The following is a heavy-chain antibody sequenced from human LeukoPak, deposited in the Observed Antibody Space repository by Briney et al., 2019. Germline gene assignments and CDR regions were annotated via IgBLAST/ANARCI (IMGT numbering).Heavy chain of an antibody. CDR1: GGSFSGYY. J-gene: IGHJ4*02. D-gene: IGHD6-19*01. CDR2: INHSGST. Sequence: KPSETLSLTCAVYGGSFSGYYWSWIRQPPGKGLEWIGEINHSGSTNYNPSLKSRVTISVDTSKNQFSLKLSSVTAADTAVYYCARGYSSGWSDYWGQGTLVTVSS. CDR3: ARGYSSGWSDY. V-gene: IGHV4-34*01.